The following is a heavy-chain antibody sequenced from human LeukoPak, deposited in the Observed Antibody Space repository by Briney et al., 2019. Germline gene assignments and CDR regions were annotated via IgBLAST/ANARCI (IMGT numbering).Heavy chain of an antibody. CDR2: IYYSGST. CDR3: AGGLSGYCPTTTCSF. V-gene: IGHV4-39*07. CDR1: GGSISSSSYY. J-gene: IGHJ6*04. D-gene: IGHD2-2*01. Sequence: PSETLSLTCTVSGGSISSSSYYWGWIRQPPGKGLEWIGSIYYSGSTYYNPSLKSRVTISVDTSKNQFSLNLTSVTAADTAVYYCAGGLSGYCPTTTCSFWGEGTSVTVSS.